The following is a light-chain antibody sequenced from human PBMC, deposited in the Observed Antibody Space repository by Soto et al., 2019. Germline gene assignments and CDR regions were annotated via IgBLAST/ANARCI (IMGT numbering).Light chain of an antibody. Sequence: EIVLTQSPDALSLSPGERVILSGRSSQNIGNNLAWYQQKPGQATRLLMYGASSRASDNPARFSGSGSATDSNINISSLQSEDFAVYYCQQYNNWPPYTFGQGPRWIS. V-gene: IGKV3-15*01. CDR2: GAS. CDR1: QNIGNN. CDR3: QQYNNWPPYT. J-gene: IGKJ2*01.